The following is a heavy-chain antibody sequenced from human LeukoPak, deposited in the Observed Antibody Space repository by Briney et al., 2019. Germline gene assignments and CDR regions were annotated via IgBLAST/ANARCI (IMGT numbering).Heavy chain of an antibody. CDR3: ARDLLGYGGPFDY. D-gene: IGHD4-23*01. V-gene: IGHV4-59*01. Sequence: KPSETLSLTCTVSGGSISSYYWSWIRQPPGKGLEWIGYIYYSGSTNYNPSLKSRVTISLDTSKNQFSLMVSSVTAADTAVYYCARDLLGYGGPFDYWGQGTLVIVSS. CDR2: IYYSGST. J-gene: IGHJ4*02. CDR1: GGSISSYY.